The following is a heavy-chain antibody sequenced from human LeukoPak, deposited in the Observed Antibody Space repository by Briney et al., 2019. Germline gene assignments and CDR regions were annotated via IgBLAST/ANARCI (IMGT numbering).Heavy chain of an antibody. CDR2: INPNSGGT. D-gene: IGHD1-14*01. Sequence: ASVKVSCKASGYTFTSYDINWVRQATGQGLEWMGWINPNSGGTNYAQKFQGRVTMTRDTSISTAYMELSRLRSDDTAVYYCARDRDSNFDYWGQGTLVTVSS. CDR1: GYTFTSYD. V-gene: IGHV1-2*02. CDR3: ARDRDSNFDY. J-gene: IGHJ4*02.